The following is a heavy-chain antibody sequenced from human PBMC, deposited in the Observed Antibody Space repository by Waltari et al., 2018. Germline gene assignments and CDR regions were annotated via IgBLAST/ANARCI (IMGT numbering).Heavy chain of an antibody. Sequence: EVQLEQSGAEVKKPGESLKISCNGSGYSFAKYWIGWVRQMPGKGLEWRGVVYPGDSKPKTSRSFQGQVTISADQSISTAYLQWSSLKASDTAIYFCARQNIHSYGYGYFDFWGQGTLVTVSS. CDR3: ARQNIHSYGYGYFDF. CDR1: GYSFAKYW. CDR2: VYPGDSKP. D-gene: IGHD5-18*01. J-gene: IGHJ4*02. V-gene: IGHV5-51*01.